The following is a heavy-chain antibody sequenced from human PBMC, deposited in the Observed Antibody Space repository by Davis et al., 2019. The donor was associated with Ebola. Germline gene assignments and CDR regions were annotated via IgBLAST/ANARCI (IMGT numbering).Heavy chain of an antibody. V-gene: IGHV5-51*01. CDR3: ARQAVAGTDAFDI. J-gene: IGHJ3*02. CDR1: GYSFTSYW. Sequence: GESLKISCKGSGYSFTSYWISWVRQMPGKGLEWMGLIYSGDSETRYSPSFEGQVTISADKSISTAYLQWRSLKAADTGKYYCARQAVAGTDAFDIWGQGTMVTVSS. D-gene: IGHD6-19*01. CDR2: IYSGDSET.